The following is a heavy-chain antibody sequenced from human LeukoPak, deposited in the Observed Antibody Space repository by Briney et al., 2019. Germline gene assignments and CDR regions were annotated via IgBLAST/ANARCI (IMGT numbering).Heavy chain of an antibody. CDR1: GFTFSSYG. D-gene: IGHD6-13*01. CDR3: AKDWYSSSWTGWFEP. J-gene: IGHJ5*02. CDR2: IRYDGSNK. V-gene: IGHV3-30*02. Sequence: GGSLRLSCAVSGFTFSSYGMHWVRQAPGKGLEWVAFIRYDGSNKYYADSVKGRFTISRDNSKNTLYLQMNSLRAEDTAVYYCAKDWYSSSWTGWFEPWGQGTLVTVSS.